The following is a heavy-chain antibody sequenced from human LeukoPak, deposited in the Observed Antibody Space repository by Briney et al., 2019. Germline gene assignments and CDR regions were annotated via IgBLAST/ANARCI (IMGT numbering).Heavy chain of an antibody. D-gene: IGHD3-9*01. V-gene: IGHV7-4-1*02. Sequence: GASVKVSCKASGYTFTTYAMNWVRQAPGQGLEWMGWINTNTGNPIYAQGFTGRFVLSLDNSVSTAYLQISSLKAEDTAVYYCARELDILTVHWYFDLWGRGTLVTVSS. J-gene: IGHJ2*01. CDR1: GYTFTTYA. CDR2: INTNTGNP. CDR3: ARELDILTVHWYFDL.